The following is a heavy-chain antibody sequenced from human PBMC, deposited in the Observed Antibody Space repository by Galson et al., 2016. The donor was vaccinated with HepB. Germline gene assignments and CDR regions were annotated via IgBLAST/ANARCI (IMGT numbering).Heavy chain of an antibody. CDR3: ARDSALERMAHSSLYYFDY. CDR1: GYTFTNYG. CDR2: ISAYNDNT. V-gene: IGHV1-18*01. Sequence: VKVSCKASGYTFTNYGISWVRQAPGQGLEWMGWISAYNDNTNYAQKLQGRVTMTTDTSTSIAYMELRSLRSDDTAVYYCARDSALERMAHSSLYYFDYWGQGTLVTVSS. D-gene: IGHD2-2*01. J-gene: IGHJ4*02.